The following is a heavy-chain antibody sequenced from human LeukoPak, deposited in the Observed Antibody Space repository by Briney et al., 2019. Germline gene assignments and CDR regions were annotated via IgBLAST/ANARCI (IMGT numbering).Heavy chain of an antibody. D-gene: IGHD6-13*01. CDR2: IYYSGST. V-gene: IGHV4-59*01. J-gene: IGHJ4*02. CDR3: ARVDSSNWYEYRGYFDY. Sequence: SETLSLTCTVSGGSISFYYWNWIRQPPGKGLEWIGYIYYSGSTNYNPSLKSRVTISVDTSKNQFSLKLSSVTAADTAVYYCARVDSSNWYEYRGYFDYWGQGTLVTVSS. CDR1: GGSISFYY.